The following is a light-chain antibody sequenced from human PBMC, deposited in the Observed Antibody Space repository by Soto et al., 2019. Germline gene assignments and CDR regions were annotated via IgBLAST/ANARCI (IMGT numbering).Light chain of an antibody. CDR3: QQYYTNSWS. Sequence: DIVMTQSPDSLAVSLGERATINCKSSQSVLYSPNNKNYLAWYQHKPGQPPKMLIYWASIRESGVPDRFSGSGSGKDFTLTISSLQSEDVAVYYCQQYYTNSWSLGQGTKVDIK. J-gene: IGKJ1*01. CDR1: QSVLYSPNNKNY. CDR2: WAS. V-gene: IGKV4-1*01.